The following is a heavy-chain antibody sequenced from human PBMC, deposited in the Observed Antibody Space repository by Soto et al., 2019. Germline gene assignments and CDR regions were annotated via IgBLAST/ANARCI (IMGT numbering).Heavy chain of an antibody. CDR3: ARGGPTYYYYGMDV. V-gene: IGHV4-34*01. CDR2: INHSGST. D-gene: IGHD1-26*01. CDR1: GGSFSGYY. Sequence: SETLSLTCAVYGGSFSGYYWSWIRQPPGKGLEWIGEINHSGSTNYNPSLKSRVTISVDTSKNQFSLKLSSVTAADTAVYYCARGGPTYYYYGMDVWGQGTTVTVSS. J-gene: IGHJ6*01.